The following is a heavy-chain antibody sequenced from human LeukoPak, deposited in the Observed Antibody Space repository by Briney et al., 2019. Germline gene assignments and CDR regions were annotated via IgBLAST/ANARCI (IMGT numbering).Heavy chain of an antibody. CDR1: GFTFSSHW. CDR2: IKREGSEK. V-gene: IGHV3-7*01. Sequence: PGGSLRLSCAASGFTFSSHWMSWVRQAPGKGLEWVANIKREGSEKYYVASVKGRFTISRDNAKNSLYLQMNSLRAEDTAVYYCAREYSRRYYYYMDVWGKGTAVTVSS. CDR3: AREYSRRYYYYMDV. D-gene: IGHD6-13*01. J-gene: IGHJ6*03.